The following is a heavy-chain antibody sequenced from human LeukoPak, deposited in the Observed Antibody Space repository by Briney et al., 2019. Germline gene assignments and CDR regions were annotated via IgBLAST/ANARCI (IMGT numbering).Heavy chain of an antibody. J-gene: IGHJ4*02. Sequence: GESLKISCKGSGYSFTGYWIGWVRRMPGKGLEWMGIIYPGDSDTRYSLSFQGQVTISADKSISTAYLQWSSLKASDTAMYYCARHASSSSWTEVDYWGQGTLVTVSS. CDR2: IYPGDSDT. D-gene: IGHD6-13*01. CDR1: GYSFTGYW. CDR3: ARHASSSSWTEVDY. V-gene: IGHV5-51*01.